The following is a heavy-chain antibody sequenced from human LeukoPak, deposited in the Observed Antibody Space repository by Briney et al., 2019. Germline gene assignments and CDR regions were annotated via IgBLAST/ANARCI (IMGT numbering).Heavy chain of an antibody. CDR2: IYYSGST. CDR3: ARAMVRGVISVILAPPFDY. D-gene: IGHD3-10*01. V-gene: IGHV4-39*07. Sequence: SETLSLTCTVSGGSISSGSYYWGWIRQPPGKGLEWIGTIYYSGSTYYNPSLKSRVTISLDTSKNQFSLKLSSVTAADTAVYYCARAMVRGVISVILAPPFDYWGQGTLVTVSS. CDR1: GGSISSGSYY. J-gene: IGHJ4*02.